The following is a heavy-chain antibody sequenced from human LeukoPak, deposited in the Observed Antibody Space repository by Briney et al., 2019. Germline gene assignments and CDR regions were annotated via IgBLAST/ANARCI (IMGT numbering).Heavy chain of an antibody. CDR2: TYYRSKCYN. D-gene: IGHD3-9*01. CDR1: GDSVSSNSAA. CDR3: ARLKNDWGLWYFDL. Sequence: SPTLSLTCAISGDSVSSNSAAWNWIRQSPSRGLEWLGRTYYRSKCYNDYALSVKSRITINPDTSRDHFSLQLNSVTPEDTAVYYCARLKNDWGLWYFDLWGRGTLVTVSA. J-gene: IGHJ2*01. V-gene: IGHV6-1*01.